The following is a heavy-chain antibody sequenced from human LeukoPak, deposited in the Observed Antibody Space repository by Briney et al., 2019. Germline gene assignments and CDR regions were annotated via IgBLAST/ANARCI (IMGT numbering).Heavy chain of an antibody. CDR1: GYSFTNHW. Sequence: GESLRISCKGSGYSFTNHWIGWVRQMPGKGLEWMGIIYPGDSDTTYSPSFQGQVTISADKSISTAYLQWSSLKASDTAMYYCARAGVRGVIQEIDPWGQGTLVTVSS. CDR3: ARAGVRGVIQEIDP. V-gene: IGHV5-51*01. J-gene: IGHJ5*02. D-gene: IGHD3-10*01. CDR2: IYPGDSDT.